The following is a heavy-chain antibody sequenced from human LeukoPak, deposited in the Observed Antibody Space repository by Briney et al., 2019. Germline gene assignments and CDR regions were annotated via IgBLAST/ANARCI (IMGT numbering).Heavy chain of an antibody. Sequence: GASVKVSCKGSGGTFSSYAISWVRQAPGQGLEWMGGVIPIFGTANYAQKFQGRVTITADESTSTAYMELSSLRSEDTAVYYCARNEVYCSGGSCYPEAHYYYGMDVWGKGTTVTVSS. CDR2: VIPIFGTA. J-gene: IGHJ6*04. CDR1: GGTFSSYA. CDR3: ARNEVYCSGGSCYPEAHYYYGMDV. D-gene: IGHD2-15*01. V-gene: IGHV1-69*13.